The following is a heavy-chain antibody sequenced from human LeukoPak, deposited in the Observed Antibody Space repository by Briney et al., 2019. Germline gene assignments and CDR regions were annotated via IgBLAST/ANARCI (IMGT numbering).Heavy chain of an antibody. CDR2: MNSDGSIT. CDR3: ARVLGAS. J-gene: IGHJ1*01. D-gene: IGHD1-26*01. V-gene: IGHV3-74*03. Sequence: GGSLRLSCAASGFTFSSYWMHWCRKAPGKGLVLVSRMNSDGSITTYADSVKGRFTISRDNAKNTLYLQMNSLRAEDTAVYYCARVLGASWGQGTLVTVSS. CDR1: GFTFSSYW.